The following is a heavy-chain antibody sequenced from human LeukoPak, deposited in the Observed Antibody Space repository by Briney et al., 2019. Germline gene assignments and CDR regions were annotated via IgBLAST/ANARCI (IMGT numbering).Heavy chain of an antibody. Sequence: GGSLRLSCAASGFTFSSYGMHWVRQAPGKGLEWVASIRYDGSNKYYADSVKGRFTISRDNSKNTLYLQMNSLRAEDTAVYYCAKGHHLAYCGGDCWAFDIWGQGTMVTVSS. CDR2: IRYDGSNK. CDR1: GFTFSSYG. CDR3: AKGHHLAYCGGDCWAFDI. J-gene: IGHJ3*02. V-gene: IGHV3-30*02. D-gene: IGHD2-21*02.